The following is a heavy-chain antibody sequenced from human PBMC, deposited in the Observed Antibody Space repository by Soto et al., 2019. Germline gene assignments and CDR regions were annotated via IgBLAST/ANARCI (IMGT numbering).Heavy chain of an antibody. V-gene: IGHV4-59*11. CDR2: IYRSGST. J-gene: IGHJ2*01. Sequence: SETLSLTCTVSGDSIRNQYWSWIRRPPGKGLEWIGYIYRSGSTKYNPSLESRLTISGHTSKNQFSLKLTSVTAADTAVYYCASDFVTIFGVMSGYFDLWGRGTLVTVSS. CDR1: GDSIRNQY. CDR3: ASDFVTIFGVMSGYFDL. D-gene: IGHD3-3*01.